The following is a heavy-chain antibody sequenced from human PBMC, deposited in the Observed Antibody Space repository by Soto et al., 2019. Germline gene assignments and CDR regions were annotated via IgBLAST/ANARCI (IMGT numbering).Heavy chain of an antibody. CDR1: GFTFSSYV. D-gene: IGHD1-20*01. V-gene: IGHV3-30-3*01. CDR2: ISYEGSNE. J-gene: IGHJ4*02. CDR3: AREGGYNFDFDY. Sequence: QVRLVESGGGVVQPGTSLRLSCAATGFTFSSYVMNWVRQAPGKGLEWVATISYEGSNEYYADSVKGRFTISRDDSKKTLYLQMNTLRPEDTAVYYCAREGGYNFDFDYWGQGILVTVSS.